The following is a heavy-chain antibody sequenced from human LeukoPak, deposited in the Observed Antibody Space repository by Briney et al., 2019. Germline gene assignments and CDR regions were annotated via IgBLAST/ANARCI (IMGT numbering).Heavy chain of an antibody. CDR1: GFTFSSSG. J-gene: IGHJ4*02. CDR3: AASSSGYCDY. V-gene: IGHV3-33*01. CDR2: IWYDGSNK. D-gene: IGHD3-22*01. Sequence: GGSLRLSCAASGFTFSSSGMHWVRQAPGKGLEWVAVIWYDGSNKYYADSVKGRFTISRDNSKNTLYLQMNSLRAEDTAVYYCAASSSGYCDYWGQGTLVTVSS.